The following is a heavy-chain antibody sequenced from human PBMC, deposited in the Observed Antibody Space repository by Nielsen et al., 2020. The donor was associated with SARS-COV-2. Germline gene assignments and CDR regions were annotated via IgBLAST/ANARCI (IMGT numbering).Heavy chain of an antibody. CDR1: GGSISSYY. J-gene: IGHJ5*02. Sequence: SETLSLTCTVSGGSISSYYWSWIRQPPGKGLEWIGYIYYSGSTNYNPSLKSRVTISVDTSKNQFSLKLSSVTAADTAVYYCAKTTAGAPWFDPWDQGTLVTVSS. CDR3: AKTTAGAPWFDP. D-gene: IGHD6-19*01. V-gene: IGHV4-59*13. CDR2: IYYSGST.